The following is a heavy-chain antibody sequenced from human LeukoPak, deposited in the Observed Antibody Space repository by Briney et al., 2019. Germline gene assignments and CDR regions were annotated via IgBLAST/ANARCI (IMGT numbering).Heavy chain of an antibody. CDR2: INPSGGST. V-gene: IGHV1-46*01. Sequence: ASVKVSCKASGYTFTSYYMHWVRQAPGQGLEWMGIINPSGGSTSYAQKFQGRVTMTRDTSTSTVYMELSSLRSEDTAVYYCAGDGKYRDGYNQPFDYWGQGTLVTVSS. CDR1: GYTFTSYY. D-gene: IGHD5-24*01. CDR3: AGDGKYRDGYNQPFDY. J-gene: IGHJ4*02.